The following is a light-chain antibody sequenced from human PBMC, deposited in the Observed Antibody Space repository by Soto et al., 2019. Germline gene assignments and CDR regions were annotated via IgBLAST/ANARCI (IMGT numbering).Light chain of an antibody. CDR1: QTISSN. CDR2: GAS. CDR3: QQYNNWPPELT. Sequence: EIVMTQSPATLSVSPGEGATLSCRASQTISSNLAWYQQKPGQAPRLLIYGASTRATGIPARFSGSGSGTEFTLTISTLQSEDFAVYYCQQYNNWPPELTFGGGTKVEIK. J-gene: IGKJ4*01. V-gene: IGKV3-15*01.